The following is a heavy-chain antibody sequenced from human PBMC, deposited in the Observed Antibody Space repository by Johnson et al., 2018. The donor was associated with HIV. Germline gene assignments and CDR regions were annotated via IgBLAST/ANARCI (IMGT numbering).Heavy chain of an antibody. J-gene: IGHJ3*02. CDR1: GFTFSSYP. V-gene: IGHV3-30*04. CDR2: ISYDGSNK. Sequence: QVQLVESGGGVVQPGTSLRLSCEASGFTFSSYPMHWVRQAPGKGLEWVAVISYDGSNKYYGDSVKGRFTISRDTSKNTLYLQMNSLRAEDTAVYYCAREGPAERAGFDSWGQGTMVTVSS. CDR3: AREGPAERAGFDS.